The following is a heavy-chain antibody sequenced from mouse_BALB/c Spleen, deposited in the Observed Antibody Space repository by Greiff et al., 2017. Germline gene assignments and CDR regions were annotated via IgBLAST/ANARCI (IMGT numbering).Heavy chain of an antibody. Sequence: DVHLVESGPGLVKPSQSLSLTCTVTGYSITSDYAWNWIRQFPGNKLEWMGYISYSGSTSYNPSLKSRISITRDTSKNQFFLQLNSVTTEDTATYYCARCTGKGHYFDYWGQGTTLTVSS. J-gene: IGHJ2*01. CDR3: ARCTGKGHYFDY. V-gene: IGHV3-2*02. CDR2: ISYSGST. D-gene: IGHD4-1*01. CDR1: GYSITSDYA.